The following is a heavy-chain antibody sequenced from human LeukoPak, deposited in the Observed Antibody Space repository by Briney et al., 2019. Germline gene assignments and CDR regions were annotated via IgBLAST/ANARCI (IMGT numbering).Heavy chain of an antibody. CDR3: ARWRGGSHIDY. Sequence: GESLKISCKGSGYNFGDYWIIWVRQMPGKGLEWMGVIYSGESVGRCSPSFQGQFTISADQSISIAYLQWSSLKASDSGMYYCARWRGGSHIDYEGQGTLVTVSS. V-gene: IGHV5-51*01. CDR1: GYNFGDYW. CDR2: IYSGESVG. J-gene: IGHJ4*02. D-gene: IGHD1-26*01.